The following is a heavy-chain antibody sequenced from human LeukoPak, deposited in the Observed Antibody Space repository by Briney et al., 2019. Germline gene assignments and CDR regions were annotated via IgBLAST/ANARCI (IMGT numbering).Heavy chain of an antibody. D-gene: IGHD6-6*01. CDR1: GSYISSGYH. Sequence: SETLSLTCTVSGSYISSGYHWGWIRQPPGKGLEWIGTVYYTGSTYYTPSLKSRVTISVDTSKNQFSLKLSSVTAADTAVYYCVKLESIAAHYWGQGTLVTVSS. CDR3: VKLESIAAHY. CDR2: VYYTGST. J-gene: IGHJ4*02. V-gene: IGHV4-38-2*02.